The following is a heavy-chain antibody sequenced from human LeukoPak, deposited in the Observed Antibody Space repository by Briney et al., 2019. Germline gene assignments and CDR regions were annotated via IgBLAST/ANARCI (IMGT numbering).Heavy chain of an antibody. CDR3: ARAGIASTYYFDY. D-gene: IGHD6-13*01. CDR1: GDSVSSNSAS. CDR2: TYYRSKWYN. V-gene: IGHV6-1*01. J-gene: IGHJ4*02. Sequence: PSQTLSLTCAISGDSVSSNSASWNWIRQSPSRGLEWLARTYYRSKWYNDYAVSVKSRISINADTSKNQFSLHLDSVTPEDTAVYFCARAGIASTYYFDYWGRGALVTVPS.